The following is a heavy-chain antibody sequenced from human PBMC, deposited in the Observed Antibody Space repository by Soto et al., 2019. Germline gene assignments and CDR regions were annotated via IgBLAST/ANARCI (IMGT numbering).Heavy chain of an antibody. Sequence: EVQLLESGGGLVQPGGSPRLSCAASGFTFSSYAMSWVRQAPGKGLEWVSAISGSGGSTYYADSVKGRFTISRDNSKNTLYLQMNSLRAEDTAVYYCAKDGSPATGTTFSDGFDYWGQGTLVTVSS. J-gene: IGHJ4*02. CDR3: AKDGSPATGTTFSDGFDY. CDR2: ISGSGGST. V-gene: IGHV3-23*01. D-gene: IGHD4-17*01. CDR1: GFTFSSYA.